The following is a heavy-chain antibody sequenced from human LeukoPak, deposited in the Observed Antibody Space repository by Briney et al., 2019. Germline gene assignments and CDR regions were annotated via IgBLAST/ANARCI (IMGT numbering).Heavy chain of an antibody. CDR3: AKDMVRGVIKRGYFDY. CDR1: GSTFSSYA. Sequence: PGGSLRLSCAASGSTFSSYAMSWVRQAPGKGLEWVSAISGSGGSTYYADSVKGRFTISRDNSKNTLYLQMNSLRAEDTAVYYCAKDMVRGVIKRGYFDYWGQGTLVTVSS. V-gene: IGHV3-23*01. CDR2: ISGSGGST. D-gene: IGHD3-10*01. J-gene: IGHJ4*02.